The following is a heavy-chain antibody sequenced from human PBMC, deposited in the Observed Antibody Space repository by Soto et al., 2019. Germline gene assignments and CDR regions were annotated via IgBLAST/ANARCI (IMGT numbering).Heavy chain of an antibody. V-gene: IGHV3-30*04. CDR2: ISFDGTYK. CDR3: ASCVSSSWVYLDC. Sequence: QVQLVESGGGVVQPGRSLRLSCAASGFTLSNYAVHWVRQAPGKGLVWLAVISFDGTYKYHADSVKGRFTISRDNSKNALFLQMNSLRAEDTAVYYCASCVSSSWVYLDCWGQGTLVTVSS. J-gene: IGHJ4*02. CDR1: GFTLSNYA. D-gene: IGHD6-13*01.